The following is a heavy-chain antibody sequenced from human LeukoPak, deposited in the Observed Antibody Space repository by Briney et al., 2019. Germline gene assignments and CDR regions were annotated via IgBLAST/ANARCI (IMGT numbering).Heavy chain of an antibody. CDR3: ARVRLFGYASAVYMDV. J-gene: IGHJ6*02. CDR2: IYYSGST. V-gene: IGHV4-30-4*01. Sequence: PSQTLSLTCTVSGGSISSGDYYWSWIRQPPGKSLEWIGYIYYSGSTYYNPSLKSRVTISVDTSKNQFSLKLSSVTAADTAVYYCARVRLFGYASAVYMDVWGQGTTVTVSS. CDR1: GGSISSGDYY. D-gene: IGHD3-22*01.